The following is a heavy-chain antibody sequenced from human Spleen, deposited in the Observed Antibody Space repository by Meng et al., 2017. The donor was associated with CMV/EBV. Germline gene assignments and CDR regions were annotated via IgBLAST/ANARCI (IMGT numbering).Heavy chain of an antibody. J-gene: IGHJ4*02. D-gene: IGHD6-13*01. CDR2: VSYSGST. V-gene: IGHV4-59*01. CDR1: GGSISSYY. CDR3: ARDYSSSWYTGLLHFDL. Sequence: ESLKISCTVSGGSISSYYWSWIRQPPGKGPEWIGYVSYSGSTNYNPSFKTRVTMSVDTSKNQFSLKVSSVTAADTAMYYCARDYSSSWYTGLLHFDLWGQGTLVTVSS.